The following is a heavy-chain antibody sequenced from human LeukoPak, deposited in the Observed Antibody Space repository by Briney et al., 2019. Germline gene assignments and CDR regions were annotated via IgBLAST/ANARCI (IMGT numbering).Heavy chain of an antibody. Sequence: NPSETLSLTCTVSGGSISSYYWSWIRQPPGKGLEWIGYIYYSGSTYYNPSLKSRVTISVDTSKNQFSLKLSSVTAADTAVYYCATYGSGYGMDVWGQGTTVTVSS. D-gene: IGHD3-10*01. J-gene: IGHJ6*02. CDR2: IYYSGST. V-gene: IGHV4-59*08. CDR1: GGSISSYY. CDR3: ATYGSGYGMDV.